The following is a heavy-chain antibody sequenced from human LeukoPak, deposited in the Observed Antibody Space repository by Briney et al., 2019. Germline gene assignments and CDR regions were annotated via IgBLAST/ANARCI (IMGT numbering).Heavy chain of an antibody. CDR1: GFTFSSYS. CDR3: ARIYDSSGYTFDY. D-gene: IGHD3-22*01. Sequence: GGSLRLSCAASGFTFSSYSMNWVRQAPGKGLEWVSSISSSSSYIYYADSVKGRFTISRDNAKNSLYLQMNSLRAEDTAVYYCARIYDSSGYTFDYWGQGTLVTVSS. CDR2: ISSSSSYI. V-gene: IGHV3-21*01. J-gene: IGHJ4*02.